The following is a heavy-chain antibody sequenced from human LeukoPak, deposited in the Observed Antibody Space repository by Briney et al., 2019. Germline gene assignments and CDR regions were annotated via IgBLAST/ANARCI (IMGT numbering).Heavy chain of an antibody. Sequence: PSETLSLTCTVSGGSISSYYWSWTRQPPGRGLEWIGYIYYSGSTNYNPSLKSRVTISVDTSKNQFSLKLSSVTAADTAVYYCARDAFGGYAPYFDYWGQGTLVTVSS. V-gene: IGHV4-59*01. CDR2: IYYSGST. CDR3: ARDAFGGYAPYFDY. D-gene: IGHD5-12*01. J-gene: IGHJ4*02. CDR1: GGSISSYY.